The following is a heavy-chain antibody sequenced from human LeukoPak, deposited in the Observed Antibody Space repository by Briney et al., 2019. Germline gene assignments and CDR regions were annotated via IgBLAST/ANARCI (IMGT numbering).Heavy chain of an antibody. D-gene: IGHD5-24*01. J-gene: IGHJ4*02. Sequence: GSLRLSCAASGFTFSSYAMNWVRQAPGTGLEWVSAISGSGGSTYYADSVTGRFTISRDNSKNTLYLQMNSLRAEDTAVYYCVRQRWLQLRYFDYWGQGTLVTVSS. V-gene: IGHV3-23*01. CDR1: GFTFSSYA. CDR2: ISGSGGST. CDR3: VRQRWLQLRYFDY.